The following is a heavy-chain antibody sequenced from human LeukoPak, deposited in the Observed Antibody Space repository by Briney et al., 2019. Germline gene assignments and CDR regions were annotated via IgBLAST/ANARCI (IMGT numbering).Heavy chain of an antibody. V-gene: IGHV3-66*01. J-gene: IGHJ3*02. CDR1: GFTVSSNY. CDR3: ARWLPPKNAFDI. D-gene: IGHD5-12*01. Sequence: TGGSLRLSCAASGFTVSSNYMSWVRQAPGKGLEWVSVIYSGGSTYYTDSVKGRFTISRDNSKNTLYLQMNSLRAEDTAVYYCARWLPPKNAFDIWGQGTMVTVSS. CDR2: IYSGGST.